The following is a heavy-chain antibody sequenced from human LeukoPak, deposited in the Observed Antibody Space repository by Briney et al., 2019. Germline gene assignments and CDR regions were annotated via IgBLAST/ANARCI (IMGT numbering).Heavy chain of an antibody. D-gene: IGHD3-9*01. J-gene: IGHJ3*02. CDR1: GYTFTGYY. V-gene: IGHV1-2*02. CDR3: ARDRLRYFDWLSSSDAFDI. CDR2: INPNSGGT. Sequence: GASVKVSCKASGYTFTGYYMHWVRQAPGQGLEWMGWINPNSGGTNYAQKFQGRVTMTRDTSISTAYMELSRLRSDDTAVYYCARDRLRYFDWLSSSDAFDIWGQGTMVTVSS.